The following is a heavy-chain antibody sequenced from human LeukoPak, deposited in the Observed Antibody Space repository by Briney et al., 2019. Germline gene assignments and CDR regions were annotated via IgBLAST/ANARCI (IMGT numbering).Heavy chain of an antibody. D-gene: IGHD3-10*01. J-gene: IGHJ5*02. CDR2: IYYSGST. CDR3: ARVVGSASYYNWFDP. Sequence: SETLSLTCTVSGGSISSGGYYWSWIRQHPGKGLEWIGYIYYSGSTYYNPSLKSRVTISVDTSKNQFSLKLSSVTAADTAVYYCARVVGSASYYNWFDPWGQGTLVTVSS. V-gene: IGHV4-31*03. CDR1: GGSISSGGYY.